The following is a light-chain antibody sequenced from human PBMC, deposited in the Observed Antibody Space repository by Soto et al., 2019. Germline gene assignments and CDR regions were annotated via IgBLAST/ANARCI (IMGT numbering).Light chain of an antibody. Sequence: DIQMTQSPSSLSASVGDRVTITCRASQSINSYLNWYQQKPGKAPKLLIDAASSLQSGVPSRFSGSGSGTDFTLTISSLQPGDFATYYCQQSYSTPYTFGQGTKLEIK. CDR2: AAS. CDR3: QQSYSTPYT. CDR1: QSINSY. J-gene: IGKJ2*01. V-gene: IGKV1-39*01.